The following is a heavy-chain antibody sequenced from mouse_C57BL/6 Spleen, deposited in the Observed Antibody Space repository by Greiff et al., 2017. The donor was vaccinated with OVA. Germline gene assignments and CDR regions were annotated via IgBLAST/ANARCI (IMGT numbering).Heavy chain of an antibody. D-gene: IGHD1-1*02. Sequence: EVKVVESGGGLVKPGGSLKLSCAASGFTFSDYGMHWVRQAPEKGLEWVAYISSGSSTIYYADTVKGRFTISRDNAKNTLFLQMTSLRSEDTAMYYCARSYYYPNYFDYWGQGTTLTVSS. J-gene: IGHJ2*01. CDR2: ISSGSSTI. CDR1: GFTFSDYG. V-gene: IGHV5-17*01. CDR3: ARSYYYPNYFDY.